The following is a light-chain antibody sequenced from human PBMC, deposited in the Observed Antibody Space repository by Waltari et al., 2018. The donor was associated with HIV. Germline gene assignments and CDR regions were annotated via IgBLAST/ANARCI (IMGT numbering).Light chain of an antibody. Sequence: QSVLPQPPSASGTPGQRATIFCFGSNSNIGRNYVYWYQQLPGMAPKLLIYKNNLRPSWVPDRFSGSKSGTSASLAISGLRSEDEADYYCAAWDDRLNLVFGGGTKLTVL. CDR2: KNN. CDR1: NSNIGRNY. V-gene: IGLV1-47*01. CDR3: AAWDDRLNLV. J-gene: IGLJ2*01.